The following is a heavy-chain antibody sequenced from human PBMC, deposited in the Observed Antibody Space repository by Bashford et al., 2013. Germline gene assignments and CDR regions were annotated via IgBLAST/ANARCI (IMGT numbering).Heavy chain of an antibody. V-gene: IGHV1-18*01. CDR3: ARARSGSENFYFDL. J-gene: IGHJ2*01. Sequence: ASVKVSCKTSGYTFTNYGISWVRQAPGQGLEWMGWISIYNDYTNYAQKFQGRVTMTTDTSTSTAFMELNSLRSEDTALYYCARARSGSENFYFDLWGRGTLVTVSS. D-gene: IGHD6-19*01. CDR1: GYTFTNYG. CDR2: ISIYNDYT.